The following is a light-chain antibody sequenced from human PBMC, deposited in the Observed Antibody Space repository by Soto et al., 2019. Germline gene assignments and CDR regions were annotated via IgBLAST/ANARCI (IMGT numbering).Light chain of an antibody. CDR3: CSYAGSYSVV. CDR2: DVT. V-gene: IGLV2-11*01. Sequence: QSALTQPRSVSGSPGQSVTISCTGTSSDVGGYESVSWYQQHPAKAPKLIIYDVTKRPSGVPDRFSGSKSGNTASLTISGLQAEDEADYYCCSYAGSYSVVFGGGTQLTVL. J-gene: IGLJ2*01. CDR1: SSDVGGYES.